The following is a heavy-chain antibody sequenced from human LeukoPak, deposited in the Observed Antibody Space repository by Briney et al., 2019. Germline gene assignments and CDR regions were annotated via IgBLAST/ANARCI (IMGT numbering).Heavy chain of an antibody. V-gene: IGHV4-34*01. CDR2: INHSGST. D-gene: IGHD2-15*01. J-gene: IGHJ5*02. CDR3: ARLGGGSLVNWFDP. Sequence: SETLSLTCAAYGGSFSGYYWSWIRQPPGKGLEWIGEINHSGSTNYNPSLKSRVTISVDTSKNQFSLKLSSVTAADTAVYYCARLGGGSLVNWFDPWGQGTLVTVSS. CDR1: GGSFSGYY.